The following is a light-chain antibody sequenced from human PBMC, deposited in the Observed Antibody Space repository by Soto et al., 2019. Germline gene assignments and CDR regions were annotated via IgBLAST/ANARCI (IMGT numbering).Light chain of an antibody. Sequence: DIQMTQSPSSLSASVGDRVTITCRTSQSVSAFLNWYQLKPGKAPKLLIYGASSLQSGVPSRFSGSGYGTDFTLSISSLQPEDFATYYCQQSFSKLLTFGGGTMVDLK. CDR1: QSVSAF. CDR2: GAS. V-gene: IGKV1-39*01. J-gene: IGKJ4*01. CDR3: QQSFSKLLT.